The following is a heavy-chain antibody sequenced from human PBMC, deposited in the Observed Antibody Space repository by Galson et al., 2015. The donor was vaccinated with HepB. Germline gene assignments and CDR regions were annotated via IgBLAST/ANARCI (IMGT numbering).Heavy chain of an antibody. CDR1: GYTFTSYG. J-gene: IGHJ3*02. D-gene: IGHD3-10*01. Sequence: SVKVSCKASGYTFTSYGISWVRQAPGQGLGWMGWISAYNGNTNYAQKLQGRVTMTTDTSTSTAYMELRSLRSDDTAVYYCARDYYGSGSYAFDIWGQGTMVTVSS. CDR3: ARDYYGSGSYAFDI. CDR2: ISAYNGNT. V-gene: IGHV1-18*01.